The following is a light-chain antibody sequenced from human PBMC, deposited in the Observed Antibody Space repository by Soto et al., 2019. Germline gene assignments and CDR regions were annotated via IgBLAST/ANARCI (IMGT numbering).Light chain of an antibody. CDR3: AAWDDSLNGVV. CDR2: RTN. J-gene: IGLJ2*01. CDR1: SSNIGSDS. V-gene: IGLV1-44*01. Sequence: QSVLTQPPSASGTPGQRVTISCSGSSSNIGSDSVNWYQQLPGTAPKLLIYRTNQRPSGVPDRLSGSKSGTSASLAISGLQSEDEADYYCAAWDDSLNGVVFGGGTKLTVL.